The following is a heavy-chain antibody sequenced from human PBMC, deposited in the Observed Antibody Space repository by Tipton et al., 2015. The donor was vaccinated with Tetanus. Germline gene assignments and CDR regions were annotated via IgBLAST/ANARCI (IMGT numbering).Heavy chain of an antibody. CDR3: ARAPYRNQNQVWYFDY. CDR2: ISGSGSSS. CDR1: GFSFSNYA. Sequence: SLRLSCAASGFSFSNYAMNWVRQAPGKGLEWVSTISGSGSSSYYAGSVKGRFSISRDNAKNTLFLQMNSPRAEDTAVYYCARAPYRNQNQVWYFDYWGQGALVTVSS. V-gene: IGHV3-23*01. J-gene: IGHJ4*02. D-gene: IGHD1-14*01.